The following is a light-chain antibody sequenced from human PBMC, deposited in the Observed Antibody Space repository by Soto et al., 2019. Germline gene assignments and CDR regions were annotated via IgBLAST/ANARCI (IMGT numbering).Light chain of an antibody. Sequence: EIVMTQSPATLSVSPGERATLSCRASQSVSSNLAWYQQKPGQAPRLLIYGASTRATGIPARFSGSGSGTEFTLTISSLQSEDFAVYYCQQYNNWPRTLGQGTKVDIK. CDR3: QQYNNWPRT. CDR1: QSVSSN. V-gene: IGKV3-15*01. J-gene: IGKJ1*01. CDR2: GAS.